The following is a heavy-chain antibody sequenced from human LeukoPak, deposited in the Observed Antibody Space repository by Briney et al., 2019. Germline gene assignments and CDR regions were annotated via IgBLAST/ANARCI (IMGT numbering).Heavy chain of an antibody. Sequence: ASVKVSCKASGGTFSSYAISWVRQASGQGLEWMGWINPNSGGTNYAQKFQGWVTMTRDTSISTAYMELSRLRSDDTAVYYCARGGITGTTRGPTRLNDAFDIWGQGTMVTVSS. D-gene: IGHD1-20*01. J-gene: IGHJ3*02. CDR3: ARGGITGTTRGPTRLNDAFDI. CDR2: INPNSGGT. CDR1: GGTFSSYA. V-gene: IGHV1-2*04.